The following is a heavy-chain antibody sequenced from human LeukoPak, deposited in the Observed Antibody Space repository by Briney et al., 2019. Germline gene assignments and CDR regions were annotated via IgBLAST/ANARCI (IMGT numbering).Heavy chain of an antibody. CDR3: ARDLEGWLFQDY. CDR1: GFTFSSYG. CDR2: INQDGSEE. Sequence: PGGSLRLSCAASGFTFSSYGMSWVRQAPGKGLEWVANINQDGSEEHYVDSVKGRFTISRDNAKNSLFLQMNSLRAEDTAVYYCARDLEGWLFQDYWGQGTLVTVSS. V-gene: IGHV3-7*01. D-gene: IGHD3-22*01. J-gene: IGHJ4*02.